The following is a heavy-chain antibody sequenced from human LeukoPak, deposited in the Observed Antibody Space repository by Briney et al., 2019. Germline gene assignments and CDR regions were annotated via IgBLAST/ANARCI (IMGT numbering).Heavy chain of an antibody. V-gene: IGHV4-34*01. D-gene: IGHD3-3*01. CDR3: AREAFTLIGVVVTNLATWFDP. CDR1: GFTFSDYY. Sequence: GSLRLSCAASGFTFSDYYVSWIRQSPGKGLEWIGEFSQTGTSNYNPSLKSRVTISVDTSKNQISLKLRSVTAADTAMYYCAREAFTLIGVVVTNLATWFDPWGQGTLVVVSS. CDR2: FSQTGTS. J-gene: IGHJ5*02.